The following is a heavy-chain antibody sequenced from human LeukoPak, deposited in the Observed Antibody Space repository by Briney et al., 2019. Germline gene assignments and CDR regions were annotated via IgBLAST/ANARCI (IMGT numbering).Heavy chain of an antibody. J-gene: IGHJ4*02. V-gene: IGHV4-61*02. CDR3: ARVFSGIAVAGTGFDY. Sequence: SETLSLTCTVSGGSISSGSYYWTWIRQPAGKGLEWIGRIYTSGSTNYNPSLKSRVTISVDTSKNQFSLNLSSVTAADTAVYYCARVFSGIAVAGTGFDYWGQGTLVTVSS. D-gene: IGHD6-19*01. CDR2: IYTSGST. CDR1: GGSISSGSYY.